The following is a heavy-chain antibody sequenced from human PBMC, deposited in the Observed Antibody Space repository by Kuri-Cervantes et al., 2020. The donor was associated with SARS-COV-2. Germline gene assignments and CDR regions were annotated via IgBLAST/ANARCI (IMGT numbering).Heavy chain of an antibody. V-gene: IGHV4-39*01. J-gene: IGHJ3*02. CDR3: ARHMAGAHDAFDI. CDR1: GGSVSSNSFY. D-gene: IGHD6-19*01. Sequence: ESLKISCTVSGGSVSSNSFYWGWVRQPPGKGLEWIGYIYYSGSTYYNPSLKSRVTISVDTSKNQFSLKLSSVTAADTAVYYCARHMAGAHDAFDIWGQGTMVTVSS. CDR2: IYYSGST.